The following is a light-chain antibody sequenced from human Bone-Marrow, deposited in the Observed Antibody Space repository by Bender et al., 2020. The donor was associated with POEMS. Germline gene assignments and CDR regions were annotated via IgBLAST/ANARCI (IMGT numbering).Light chain of an antibody. J-gene: IGLJ3*02. V-gene: IGLV1-44*01. CDR1: NSNIGTHA. CDR2: SDN. Sequence: QSVLTQPPSASGTPGQRVTISCSGSNSNIGTHAVNWYQQFPGTAPKLLNYSDNQRPSGVPDRFYAFKSGTSASLAISGLQSEDGADYYCAAWDAGLSGGVVGGGTKLTVL. CDR3: AAWDAGLSGGV.